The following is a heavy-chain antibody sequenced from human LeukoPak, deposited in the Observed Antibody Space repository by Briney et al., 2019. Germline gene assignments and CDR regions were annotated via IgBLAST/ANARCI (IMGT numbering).Heavy chain of an antibody. Sequence: GESLQISCKGSGYSFTNYWIGWVRPMPGKGLEWMGIIYPGDSDTRYSPSFQGQVTISADKSISTAYLQWSSLKASDTAMYYCARQGSGWYGGGWAFDPWGQGTLVTVSS. CDR2: IYPGDSDT. J-gene: IGHJ5*02. CDR3: ARQGSGWYGGGWAFDP. CDR1: GYSFTNYW. V-gene: IGHV5-51*01. D-gene: IGHD6-19*01.